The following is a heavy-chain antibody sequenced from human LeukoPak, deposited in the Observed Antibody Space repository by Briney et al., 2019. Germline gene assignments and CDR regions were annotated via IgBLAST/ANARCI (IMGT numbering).Heavy chain of an antibody. J-gene: IGHJ4*02. CDR2: IYYSGST. Sequence: SETLSLTCTVSGGSISSSSYYWGWIRQPPGKGLEWIGSIYYSGSTYYNPSLKSRVTISVDTSKNQFSLKLSSVTAADTAVYYCARRDPTTLYGNDYWGQGTLVTVSS. CDR3: ARRDPTTLYGNDY. CDR1: GGSISSSSYY. V-gene: IGHV4-39*07. D-gene: IGHD2-8*01.